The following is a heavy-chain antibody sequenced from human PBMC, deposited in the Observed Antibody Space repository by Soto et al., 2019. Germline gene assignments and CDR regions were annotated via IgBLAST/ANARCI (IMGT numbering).Heavy chain of an antibody. Sequence: GESLKISCKGSGYSFTSYWIGWVRQMPGKGLEWMGIIYPGDPDTRYSPSFQGQVTISADKSISTAYLQWSSLKASDTAMYYCARAPYDILTGYSVNDYYYYGMDVWGQGTTVTVSS. D-gene: IGHD3-9*01. V-gene: IGHV5-51*01. CDR3: ARAPYDILTGYSVNDYYYYGMDV. CDR1: GYSFTSYW. CDR2: IYPGDPDT. J-gene: IGHJ6*02.